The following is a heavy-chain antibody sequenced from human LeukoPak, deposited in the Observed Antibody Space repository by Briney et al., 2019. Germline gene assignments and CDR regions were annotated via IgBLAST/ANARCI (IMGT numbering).Heavy chain of an antibody. V-gene: IGHV3-7*01. Sequence: GGSLRLSCTASGFTFSTYWMSWVRQAPGKGLEWVANRREDGSEKYYVDSVKGRFTISRDNAKNSLYLQMNSLRAEDTAVYYCARELAGHYYGSGSSFDYWGQGTLVTVSS. CDR3: ARELAGHYYGSGSSFDY. CDR2: RREDGSEK. D-gene: IGHD3-10*01. CDR1: GFTFSTYW. J-gene: IGHJ4*02.